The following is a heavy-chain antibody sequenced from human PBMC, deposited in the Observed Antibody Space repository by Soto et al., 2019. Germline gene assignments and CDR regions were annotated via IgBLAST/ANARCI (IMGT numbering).Heavy chain of an antibody. CDR3: AKASAPGGTYFPLWF. CDR1: GFTFSSYG. CDR2: ISGSGGST. J-gene: IGHJ4*02. Sequence: XGSLRLSCAAAGFTFSSYGMSWVRQAPGKGLEWVSSISGSGGSTYYADSVKGRFTISRDNSKNTLYLQMNSLRAEDTAVYYCAKASAPGGTYFPLWFWGQGTLVTVSS. V-gene: IGHV3-23*01. D-gene: IGHD1-26*01.